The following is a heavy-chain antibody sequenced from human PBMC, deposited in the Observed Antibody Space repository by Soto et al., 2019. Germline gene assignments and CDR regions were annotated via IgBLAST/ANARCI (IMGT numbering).Heavy chain of an antibody. Sequence: QLQLQESGPGLVKPSETLSLTCTVSGGSISSSSYYWGWIRQPPGKGLEWIGSIYYSGSTYYNPSLKVRVTISVDTSKNQFSLKLSSVTAADTAVYYCARRGMDYYDSSGYYYSPYYFDYWGQGTLVTVSS. CDR1: GGSISSSSYY. J-gene: IGHJ4*02. V-gene: IGHV4-39*01. CDR2: IYYSGST. CDR3: ARRGMDYYDSSGYYYSPYYFDY. D-gene: IGHD3-22*01.